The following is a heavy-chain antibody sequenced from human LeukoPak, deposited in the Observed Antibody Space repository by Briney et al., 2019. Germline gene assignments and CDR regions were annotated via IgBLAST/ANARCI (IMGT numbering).Heavy chain of an antibody. Sequence: GASVKVSCKASGYTFTGYYMHWVRQAPGQGLEWMGWINPNSGGTNYAQKFQGRVTMTRDTSISTAYMELSRLRSEDTAVYYCARAPVLRFLEQRWFDPWGQGTLVTVSS. CDR2: INPNSGGT. CDR3: ARAPVLRFLEQRWFDP. CDR1: GYTFTGYY. V-gene: IGHV1-2*02. D-gene: IGHD3-3*01. J-gene: IGHJ5*02.